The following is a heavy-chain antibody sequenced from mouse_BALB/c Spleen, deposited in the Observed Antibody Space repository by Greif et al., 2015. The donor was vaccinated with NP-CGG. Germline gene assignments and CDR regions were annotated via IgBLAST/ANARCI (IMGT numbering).Heavy chain of an antibody. D-gene: IGHD1-1*01. V-gene: IGHV14-3*02. Sequence: VQLKDSGAELVKPGASVKLSCTASGFNIKDTYMHWVKQRPEQGLEWIGRIDPANGNTKYDPKFQGKATITADSSSNTAYLQLSSLTSEDTAVYYCVIYYYGWYFDVWGAGTTVTVSS. J-gene: IGHJ1*01. CDR1: GFNIKDTY. CDR3: VIYYYGWYFDV. CDR2: IDPANGNT.